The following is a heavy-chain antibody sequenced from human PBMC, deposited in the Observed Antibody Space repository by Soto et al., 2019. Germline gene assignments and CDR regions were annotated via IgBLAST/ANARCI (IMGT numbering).Heavy chain of an antibody. CDR2: ISAYNGNT. Sequence: ASVKVSCKASGYTFTSYGISWVRQAPGQGLEWMGWISAYNGNTNYAQKLQGRVTMTTDTSTTTAYMELRSLRSDDTAVYYCVRDYYGSGRLNAHNWFDPWGQGTLVTVSS. CDR3: VRDYYGSGRLNAHNWFDP. D-gene: IGHD3-10*01. CDR1: GYTFTSYG. J-gene: IGHJ5*02. V-gene: IGHV1-18*01.